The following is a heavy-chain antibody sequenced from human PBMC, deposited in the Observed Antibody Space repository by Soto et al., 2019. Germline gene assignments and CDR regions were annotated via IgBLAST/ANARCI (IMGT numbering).Heavy chain of an antibody. D-gene: IGHD2-2*02. CDR2: ISYDGSNK. V-gene: IGHV3-30*03. CDR3: VTSCYTR. Sequence: GGSLRLSCAASGFTFSSYRMHWVRQAPGKGLEWVAVISYDGSNKYYADSVKGRFTISRDNSKNTLYLQMNSLRAEDTAVYYCVTSCYTRWGQGTLVTVSS. CDR1: GFTFSSYR. J-gene: IGHJ4*02.